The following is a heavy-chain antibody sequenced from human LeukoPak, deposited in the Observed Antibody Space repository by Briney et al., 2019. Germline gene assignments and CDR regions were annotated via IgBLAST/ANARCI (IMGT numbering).Heavy chain of an antibody. CDR2: ISGGGGST. D-gene: IGHD3/OR15-3a*01. CDR1: AFTFTNHA. V-gene: IGHV3-23*01. CDR3: ARGTGYYVLDY. J-gene: IGHJ4*02. Sequence: PGGSLRLSCAASAFTFTNHAMSWVRQAPGEGLEWVSAISGGGGSTYYADSVKGRFIISRDNAKNTLFLQMNSLRAEDTAVYYCARGTGYYVLDYWGQGTLVTVSS.